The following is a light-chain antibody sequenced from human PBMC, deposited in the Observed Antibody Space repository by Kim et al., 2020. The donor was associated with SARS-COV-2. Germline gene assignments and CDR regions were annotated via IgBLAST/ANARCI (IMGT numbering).Light chain of an antibody. CDR3: QVWDITSDHWV. Sequence: APRKTTRIACGGNGVGSKSVHWDRHKPGQAPLLIIYYDSARPSGIPERFSGSNSGNAATLTISRVEAGDEADYYCQVWDITSDHWVFGGGTQLTVL. CDR2: YDS. V-gene: IGLV3-21*04. CDR1: GVGSKS. J-gene: IGLJ3*02.